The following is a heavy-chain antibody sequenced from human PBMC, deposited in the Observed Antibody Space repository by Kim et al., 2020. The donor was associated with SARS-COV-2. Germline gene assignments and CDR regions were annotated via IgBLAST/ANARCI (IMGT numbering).Heavy chain of an antibody. Sequence: GGSLRLSCAASGFTFSSYAMNWVRQAPGKGLEWVSAISGSGGSTYYADSVKGRFTISRDNSKNTLYLQMNSLRAEDTAVYYCAKVIAAAGTGFDYWGQEPWSPSPQ. CDR3: AKVIAAAGTGFDY. CDR1: GFTFSSYA. V-gene: IGHV3-23*01. J-gene: IGHJ4*01. CDR2: ISGSGGST. D-gene: IGHD6-13*01.